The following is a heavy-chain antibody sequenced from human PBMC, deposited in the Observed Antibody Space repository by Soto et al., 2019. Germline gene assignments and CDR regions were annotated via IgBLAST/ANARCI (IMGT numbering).Heavy chain of an antibody. J-gene: IGHJ6*02. Sequence: PGGSLRLSCAASGFTFSSYEMNWVRQAPGKGLEWVSYISSSGTTIYYADSVKDRFTISRDNAKNSLYLQMNSLRAEDTAVYYCARDGGWCSSTTCYYYGMDVWGQGTTVTVSS. CDR3: ARDGGWCSSTTCYYYGMDV. V-gene: IGHV3-48*03. CDR2: ISSSGTTI. CDR1: GFTFSSYE. D-gene: IGHD2-2*01.